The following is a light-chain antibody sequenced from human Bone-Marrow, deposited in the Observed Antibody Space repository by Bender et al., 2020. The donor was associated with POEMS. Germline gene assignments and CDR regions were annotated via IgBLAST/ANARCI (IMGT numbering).Light chain of an antibody. CDR3: QSYDSSLSGSKGV. Sequence: QSVLTQPPSASGTPGQRVTISCSGGSSNIGAHAVNWYQHLPGTAPKLLIYSSHRRPSEVPDRFSGSRSGTSASLAISGLQSEDEADYYCQSYDSSLSGSKGVFGTGTKVTVL. V-gene: IGLV1-44*01. CDR2: SSH. CDR1: SSNIGAHA. J-gene: IGLJ1*01.